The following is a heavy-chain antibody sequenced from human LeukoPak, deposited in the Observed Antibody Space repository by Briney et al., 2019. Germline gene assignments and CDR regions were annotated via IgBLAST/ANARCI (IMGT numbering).Heavy chain of an antibody. CDR3: ARQYRGALDI. CDR1: GDSVSSNSVA. D-gene: IGHD5-12*01. CDR2: TYYRSKWYN. J-gene: IGHJ3*02. Sequence: PSQTLSLTCALSGDSVSSNSVAWHWIRQSPSRGLECLGRTYYRSKWYNDYALSVKSPITIHPDTSKNQFSLQLNSVTPEDTAVYYCARQYRGALDIWGQGTVVTVSS. V-gene: IGHV6-1*01.